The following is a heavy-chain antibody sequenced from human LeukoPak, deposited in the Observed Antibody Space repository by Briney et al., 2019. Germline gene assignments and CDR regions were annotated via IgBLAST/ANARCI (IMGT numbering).Heavy chain of an antibody. J-gene: IGHJ4*02. D-gene: IGHD1-7*01. CDR1: GFTFSSYA. V-gene: IGHV3-23*01. CDR3: ARYNWNSAPFDY. Sequence: PGGSLRLSCAASGFTFSSYAMSWVRQAPGKGLEWVSAISGSGGSTYYADSVKGRFTISRDSAKNTLYLEMNSLRAEDTAVYYCARYNWNSAPFDYWGQGTLVTVSS. CDR2: ISGSGGST.